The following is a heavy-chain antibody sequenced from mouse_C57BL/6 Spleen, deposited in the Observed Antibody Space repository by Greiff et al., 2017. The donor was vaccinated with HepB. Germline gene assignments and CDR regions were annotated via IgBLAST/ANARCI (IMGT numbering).Heavy chain of an antibody. Sequence: QVQLQQPGAELVKPGASVKLSCKASGYTFTSYWMQWVKQRPGQGLEWIGEIDPSDSYTNYNQKFKGKATLTVDTSSSTAYMQLSSLTSEDSAVYYGARRQLRPAYWGQGTLVTVSA. D-gene: IGHD3-2*02. V-gene: IGHV1-50*01. CDR2: IDPSDSYT. J-gene: IGHJ3*01. CDR1: GYTFTSYW. CDR3: ARRQLRPAY.